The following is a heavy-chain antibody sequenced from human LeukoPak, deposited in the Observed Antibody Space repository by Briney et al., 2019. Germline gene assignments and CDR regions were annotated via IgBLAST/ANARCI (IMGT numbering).Heavy chain of an antibody. CDR1: GFTFSNYW. J-gene: IGHJ6*02. Sequence: GGSLRLSCAASGFTFSNYWMAWVRQAPGKGLEWVASINHNGNVNYYVDSVKGRFTISRDNAKNSLYLQMSNLRAEDTAVYFCARGGGLDVWGQGATVTVSS. D-gene: IGHD3-16*01. V-gene: IGHV3-7*03. CDR3: ARGGGLDV. CDR2: INHNGNVN.